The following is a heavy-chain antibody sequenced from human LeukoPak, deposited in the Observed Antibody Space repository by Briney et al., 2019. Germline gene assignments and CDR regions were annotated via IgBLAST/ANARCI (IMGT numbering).Heavy chain of an antibody. CDR1: GDSMSSSNYY. CDR2: IYYSGST. V-gene: IGHV4-39*01. CDR3: AITDYGDYALYAFVI. Sequence: PSETLSLTCSVSGDSMSSSNYYWGWIRQPPGKGLEWIGSIYYSGSTYYNPSLKSRVTISVDTSKNQFSLKLSSVTAADTAVYYCAITDYGDYALYAFVIWGQGTMVTVSS. J-gene: IGHJ3*02. D-gene: IGHD4-17*01.